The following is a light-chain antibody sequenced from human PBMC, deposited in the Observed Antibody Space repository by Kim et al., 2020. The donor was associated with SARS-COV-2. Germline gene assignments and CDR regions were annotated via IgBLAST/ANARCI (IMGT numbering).Light chain of an antibody. V-gene: IGLV2-8*01. CDR1: SSDVGGYND. Sequence: GQSVTIACTGTSSDVGGYNDISYYQPHPATAPNLMYYEVSKRPAVVPGRFSCYKSGNTASLTGSGLQADEEADYCGGSYAGSNNLVFGGGTQLTVL. CDR3: GSYAGSNNLV. J-gene: IGLJ3*02. CDR2: EVS.